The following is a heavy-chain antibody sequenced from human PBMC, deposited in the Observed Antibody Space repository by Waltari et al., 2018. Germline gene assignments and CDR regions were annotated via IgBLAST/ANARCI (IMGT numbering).Heavy chain of an antibody. CDR3: ARDASTVGATTLQY. CDR2: INPSSGTS. D-gene: IGHD1-26*01. CDR1: GYTFTSYY. Sequence: QVQLVQSGPEVKMPGASVKVSCKTSGYTFTSYYIHWVRPAPGQGLEWMGIINPSSGTSTYAQRFQGRVTWTRDMSTGTVSMELSSLRSEDTAVYYCARDASTVGATTLQYWGQGTLVTVSS. J-gene: IGHJ4*02. V-gene: IGHV1-46*01.